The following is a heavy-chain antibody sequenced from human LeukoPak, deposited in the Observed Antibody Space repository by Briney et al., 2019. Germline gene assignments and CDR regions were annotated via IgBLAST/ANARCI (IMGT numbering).Heavy chain of an antibody. CDR3: AKVAAAGTAFDY. Sequence: GGSLRLSCAASGFTFSSYSMNWVRQAPGKGLEWVSAISGSGGSTYYADSVKGRFTISRDNSKNTLYLQMNSLRAEDTAVYYCAKVAAAGTAFDYWGQGTLVTVSS. CDR2: ISGSGGST. CDR1: GFTFSSYS. D-gene: IGHD6-13*01. V-gene: IGHV3-23*01. J-gene: IGHJ4*02.